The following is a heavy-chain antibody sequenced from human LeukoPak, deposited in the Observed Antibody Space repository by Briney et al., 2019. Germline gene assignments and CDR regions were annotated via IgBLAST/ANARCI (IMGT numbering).Heavy chain of an antibody. D-gene: IGHD3-10*01. V-gene: IGHV1-18*01. CDR3: ARGWFGDPTRPSFDY. Sequence: GASLKVSCKASGYTFTSYGISWVRPAPGQGLEWMGWISAYNGNTDYAQKLQGRVTMTTDTSTSTAYMELRSLRSDDTAVYYCARGWFGDPTRPSFDYWGEGTLVTVSS. CDR2: ISAYNGNT. CDR1: GYTFTSYG. J-gene: IGHJ4*02.